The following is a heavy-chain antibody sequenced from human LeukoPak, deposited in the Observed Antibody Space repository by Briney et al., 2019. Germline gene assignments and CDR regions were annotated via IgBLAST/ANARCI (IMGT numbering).Heavy chain of an antibody. Sequence: GGSLRLSCTASGFTLGSHDMDWVRHTTGEGREWVAAISSGFHTFYAASVKGRFSFSRDDAKNSLYLQMNSLRAGDTALYYCVREARGYHYTYFDYWGQGTLVTVSS. CDR2: ISSGFHT. CDR1: GFTLGSHD. D-gene: IGHD5-18*01. V-gene: IGHV3-13*01. J-gene: IGHJ4*02. CDR3: VREARGYHYTYFDY.